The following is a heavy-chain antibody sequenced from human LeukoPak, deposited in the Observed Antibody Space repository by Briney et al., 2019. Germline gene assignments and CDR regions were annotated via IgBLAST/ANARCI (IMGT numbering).Heavy chain of an antibody. D-gene: IGHD3-22*01. Sequence: SETLSLTCTVSGGSISSGSDYWSWIRQPAGKGLEWIGRIYVSGSTNYNPSLKSRVTISVDTSKNQFSLKLSSVTAADTAVYYCARGPYYYDSPYFDHWGQGNLVTVSS. J-gene: IGHJ4*02. V-gene: IGHV4-61*02. CDR2: IYVSGST. CDR1: GGSISSGSDY. CDR3: ARGPYYYDSPYFDH.